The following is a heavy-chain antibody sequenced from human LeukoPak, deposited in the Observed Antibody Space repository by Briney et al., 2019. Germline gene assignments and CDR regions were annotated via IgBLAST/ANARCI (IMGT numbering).Heavy chain of an antibody. CDR1: GGSIHSY. J-gene: IGHJ4*02. CDR3: ARGDYYGSGSYYPSFDY. V-gene: IGHV4-4*07. D-gene: IGHD3-10*01. CDR2: ISGSGTI. Sequence: SETLSLTCTVSGGSIHSYWSWIRQPAGKGLEWIGRISGSGTITYNPALQSRLTISIDTSKNQFSLKLMSVTAADTAVYYCARGDYYGSGSYYPSFDYWGQGTLVTVSS.